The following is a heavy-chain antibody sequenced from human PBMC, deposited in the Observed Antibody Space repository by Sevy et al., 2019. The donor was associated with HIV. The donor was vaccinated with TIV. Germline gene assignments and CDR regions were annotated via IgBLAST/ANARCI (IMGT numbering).Heavy chain of an antibody. D-gene: IGHD4-17*01. Sequence: GGSLRLSCAASGFTFSSYAMHWVRQAPGKGLEWVAVISYDGSNKYYADSVKGRFTISRDNSKNTLYLQLNSLRAEDTAVYYCARDPDYGGTNDALDIWGQGTMVTVSS. CDR2: ISYDGSNK. J-gene: IGHJ3*02. V-gene: IGHV3-30-3*01. CDR3: ARDPDYGGTNDALDI. CDR1: GFTFSSYA.